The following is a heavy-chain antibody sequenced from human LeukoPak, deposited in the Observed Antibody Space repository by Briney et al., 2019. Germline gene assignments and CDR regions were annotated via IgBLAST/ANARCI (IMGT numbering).Heavy chain of an antibody. CDR2: IIPIFGTA. Sequence: ASVKVSCKASGYTFTSYAMNWVRQAPGQGLEWMGGIIPIFGTANYAQKLQGRVTMTTDTSTSTAYMELRSLRSDDTAVYYCARVQGIAAAGTDFDYWGQGTLVTVSS. J-gene: IGHJ4*02. CDR1: GYTFTSYA. V-gene: IGHV1-69*05. CDR3: ARVQGIAAAGTDFDY. D-gene: IGHD6-13*01.